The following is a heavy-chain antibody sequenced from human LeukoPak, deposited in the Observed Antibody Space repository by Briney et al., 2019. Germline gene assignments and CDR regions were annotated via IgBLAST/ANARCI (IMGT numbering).Heavy chain of an antibody. CDR1: GFTFRNCA. Sequence: TGGSLRLSCAASGFTFRNCAMSWVRQAPGKGLEWVSGISGTGYNTYYADSVKGRFTISRDNSKNTLYLQMNSLGAEDTAVYYCAKHGSVSLFYFDYWGQRTLVTVSS. V-gene: IGHV3-23*01. CDR2: ISGTGYNT. J-gene: IGHJ4*02. D-gene: IGHD3-10*01. CDR3: AKHGSVSLFYFDY.